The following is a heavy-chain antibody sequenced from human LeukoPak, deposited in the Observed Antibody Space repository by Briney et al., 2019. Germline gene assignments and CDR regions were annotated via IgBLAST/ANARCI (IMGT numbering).Heavy chain of an antibody. D-gene: IGHD3-10*01. Sequence: ASVKVSCKASGYTFTGYYMHWVRQAPGQGLEWMGWINPNSGGTNYAQKFQGRVTMTRDTSISTAYMELSRLRSDDTAVYFCARGRPYITLFRGATNWFDPWGQGTLVTVSS. CDR1: GYTFTGYY. J-gene: IGHJ5*02. V-gene: IGHV1-2*02. CDR2: INPNSGGT. CDR3: ARGRPYITLFRGATNWFDP.